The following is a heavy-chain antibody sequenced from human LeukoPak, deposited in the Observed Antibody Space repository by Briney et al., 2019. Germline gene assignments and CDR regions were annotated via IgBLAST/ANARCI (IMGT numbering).Heavy chain of an antibody. D-gene: IGHD4-17*01. Sequence: SETLSLTCAVSGGSISSGGYSWSWIRQPPGKGLEWIGYIYHSGSTYYNPSLKSRVTISVDGSKNQFSLKLSSVTAADTAVYYCARGGDYGDYDDWGQGTLVTVSS. CDR3: ARGGDYGDYDD. J-gene: IGHJ4*02. V-gene: IGHV4-30-2*01. CDR1: GGSISSGGYS. CDR2: IYHSGST.